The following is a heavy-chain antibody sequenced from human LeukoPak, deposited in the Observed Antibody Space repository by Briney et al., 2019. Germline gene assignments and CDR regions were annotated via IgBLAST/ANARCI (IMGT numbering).Heavy chain of an antibody. CDR2: ISYSGST. Sequence: PSETLSLTCTVSGGSISSSSDYWGWIRQPPGQGLEWIGSISYSGSTYHNPSLKSRITISVDTSKNQFSLKLSSVTAADTAVYYCARVYNTWGQGTLVTVSS. V-gene: IGHV4-39*01. CDR1: GGSISSSSDY. D-gene: IGHD1-14*01. J-gene: IGHJ5*02. CDR3: ARVYNT.